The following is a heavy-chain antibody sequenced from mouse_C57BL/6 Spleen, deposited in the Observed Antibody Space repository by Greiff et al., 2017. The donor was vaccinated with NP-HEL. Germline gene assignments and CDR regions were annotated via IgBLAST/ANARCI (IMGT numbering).Heavy chain of an antibody. Sequence: VQLQQPGAELVRPGTSVKLSCKASGYTFTSYWMHWVKQRPRQGLEWIGVIDPSDSYTNYNQKFKGKATLTVDTSSSTAYMQLSSLTSEDSAVYYCARGGSSYDAMDYWGQGTSVTVSS. J-gene: IGHJ4*01. V-gene: IGHV1-59*01. CDR1: GYTFTSYW. CDR2: IDPSDSYT. CDR3: ARGGSSYDAMDY. D-gene: IGHD1-1*01.